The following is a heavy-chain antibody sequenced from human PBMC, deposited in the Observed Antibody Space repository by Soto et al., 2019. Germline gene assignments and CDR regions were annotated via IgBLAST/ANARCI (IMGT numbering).Heavy chain of an antibody. J-gene: IGHJ4*02. Sequence: EVQLVESGGGLVQPGGSLKLSCAASGFTFGASALQWVRQASGKGLEWLGRIGSRGESYATTYDVSVKGRFTISRDDSXXXXXXXXXXXXXXXXXXXXXXXXDSDWFFNWGRGTLVTVSS. CDR2: IGSRGESYAT. CDR1: GFTFGASA. CDR3: XXXDSDWFFN. V-gene: IGHV3-73*02. D-gene: IGHD3-9*01.